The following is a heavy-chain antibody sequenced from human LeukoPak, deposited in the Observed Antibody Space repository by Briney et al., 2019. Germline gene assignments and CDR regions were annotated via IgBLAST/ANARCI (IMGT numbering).Heavy chain of an antibody. CDR3: GRDPDWLEY. CDR1: GVTFSSYS. V-gene: IGHV3-48*02. Sequence: GGSLRLSCTASGVTFSSYSMNWVRQAPGKGLDWVSYISGSGSTYYADSVKGRFTISRDNAKNSLYLQMNSLRDEDTAVYYCGRDPDWLEYGGQGTLVTVSS. D-gene: IGHD3/OR15-3a*01. CDR2: ISGSGST. J-gene: IGHJ4*02.